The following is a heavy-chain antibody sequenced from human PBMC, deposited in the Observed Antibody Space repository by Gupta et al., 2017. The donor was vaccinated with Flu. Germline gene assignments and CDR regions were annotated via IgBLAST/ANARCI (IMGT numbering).Heavy chain of an antibody. CDR3: ARGRTGSYYQVHYMDV. J-gene: IGHJ6*03. CDR1: GFTFSGSW. D-gene: IGHD1-26*01. V-gene: IGHV3-7*01. CDR2: IKSAGREK. Sequence: EVQLVESGGGLVQPGGSLRLSCAASGFTFSGSWLSWVRQAPGKGLEWVANIKSAGREKYYVDSVKGRFTISRDNAKNSLYLQMNSLRAEDTAVYYCARGRTGSYYQVHYMDVWGKGTTVTVSS.